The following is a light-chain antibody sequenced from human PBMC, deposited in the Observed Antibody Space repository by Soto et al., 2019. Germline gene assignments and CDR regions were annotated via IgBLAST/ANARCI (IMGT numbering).Light chain of an antibody. J-gene: IGKJ4*01. CDR3: LQYEGSTLT. V-gene: IGKV3-20*01. Sequence: EILLTQSPGTLSLSPGERVTLSCRASQSVSSSYLAWYQQRPGQVPRLVIYGGSSRETGIPDRFSGSGAGPEFTLTISRLEPEDVEVYYCLQYEGSTLTFGGGTQVDIK. CDR2: GGS. CDR1: QSVSSSY.